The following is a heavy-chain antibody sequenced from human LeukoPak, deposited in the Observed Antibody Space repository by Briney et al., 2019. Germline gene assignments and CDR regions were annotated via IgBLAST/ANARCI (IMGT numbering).Heavy chain of an antibody. CDR1: GYPIRIGYY. J-gene: IGHJ4*02. D-gene: IGHD6-19*01. V-gene: IGHV4-38-2*02. CDR3: ARRSMAGHFDY. CDR2: THHSGNT. Sequence: PSETLSLTCSVSGYPIRIGYYWGWVRQPPGKGLEWIGSTHHSGNTYYNPSLKSRVTMSVDTSKYQFSLKLSSVTAADTAVYYCARRSMAGHFDYWGQGTLVTVSS.